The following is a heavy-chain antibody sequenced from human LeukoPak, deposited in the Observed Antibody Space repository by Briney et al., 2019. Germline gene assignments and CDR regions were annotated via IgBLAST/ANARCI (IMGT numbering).Heavy chain of an antibody. D-gene: IGHD2-2*01. V-gene: IGHV3-30*18. CDR2: ISYDGSNK. CDR3: AKGPSVYCSSTSCPGFDY. Sequence: GGSLRLSCAASGFTFSSYGMHWVRQAPGKGLEWVAVISYDGSNKYYADSVKGRFTISRDNSKNTLYLQMNSLRAEDTAVYYCAKGPSVYCSSTSCPGFDYWGQGTLVTVSS. J-gene: IGHJ4*02. CDR1: GFTFSSYG.